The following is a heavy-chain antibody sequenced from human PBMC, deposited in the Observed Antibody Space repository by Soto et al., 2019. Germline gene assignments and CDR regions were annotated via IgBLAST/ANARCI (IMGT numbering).Heavy chain of an antibody. D-gene: IGHD2-2*01. CDR2: IIPILGIA. CDR1: GGTFSSYT. J-gene: IGHJ6*02. Sequence: ASVKVSCKASGGTFSSYTISWVRQAPGQGLEWMGRIIPILGIANYAQKFQGRVTITADKSTSTAYMELSSLRSEDTAVYYCARDLGVHSGDIVVVPAAIEDYYYGMDVWGQGTTVTVSS. CDR3: ARDLGVHSGDIVVVPAAIEDYYYGMDV. V-gene: IGHV1-69*04.